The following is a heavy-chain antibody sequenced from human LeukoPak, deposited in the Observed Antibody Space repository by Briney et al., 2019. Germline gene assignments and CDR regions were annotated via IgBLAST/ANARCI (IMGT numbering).Heavy chain of an antibody. D-gene: IGHD1-7*01. CDR1: GYTFTSYY. CDR2: ISAYNGNT. Sequence: ASVKVSCKASGYTFTSYYMHWVRQAPGQGLEWMGWISAYNGNTNYAQKLQGRVTMTTDTSTSTAYMELRSLRSDDTAVYYCARDAGTTSFDYWGQGTLVTVSS. CDR3: ARDAGTTSFDY. J-gene: IGHJ4*02. V-gene: IGHV1-18*04.